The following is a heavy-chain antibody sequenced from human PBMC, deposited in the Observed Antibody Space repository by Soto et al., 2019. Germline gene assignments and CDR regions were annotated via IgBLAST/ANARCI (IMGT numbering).Heavy chain of an antibody. D-gene: IGHD3-3*01. J-gene: IGHJ6*03. CDR3: ARDQSRILRLLEWSPTEYYYMDV. V-gene: IGHV3-21*01. CDR2: ISSSSSYI. CDR1: GFTFSSYS. Sequence: EVQLVESGGGLVKPGGSLRLSCAASGFTFSSYSMNWVRQAPGKGLEWVSSISSSSSYIYYADSVKGRFTISRDNAKNSLYLQKNSLRAEDTAVYYCARDQSRILRLLEWSPTEYYYMDVGGKGTTVTVSS.